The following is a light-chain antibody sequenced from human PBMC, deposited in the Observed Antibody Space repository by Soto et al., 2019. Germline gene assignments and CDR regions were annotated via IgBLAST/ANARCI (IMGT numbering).Light chain of an antibody. CDR1: QSVSSY. Sequence: EIVLTQSPATLSLSPGERATLSCRASQSVSSYLAWYQQKPGQAPRLLIYDASNRATGIPARFSRSGSGTDSTLTISSLEPEDFAVYYCQQRSNWPPRFTFGPGTKVDIK. CDR2: DAS. J-gene: IGKJ3*01. V-gene: IGKV3-11*01. CDR3: QQRSNWPPRFT.